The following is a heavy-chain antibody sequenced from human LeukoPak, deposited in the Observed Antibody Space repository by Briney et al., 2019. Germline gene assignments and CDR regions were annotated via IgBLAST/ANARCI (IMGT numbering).Heavy chain of an antibody. Sequence: GGSLRLSCAASGFTFSSYDMHWVRQAPGKGLEWVALIRYVGSNKYYADSVKGRFTISRDNSKNTLYLQMNSLGAEDTAVYYCATYDILTGYRRPDYWGQGTLVTVSS. D-gene: IGHD3-9*01. J-gene: IGHJ4*02. V-gene: IGHV3-30*02. CDR3: ATYDILTGYRRPDY. CDR1: GFTFSSYD. CDR2: IRYVGSNK.